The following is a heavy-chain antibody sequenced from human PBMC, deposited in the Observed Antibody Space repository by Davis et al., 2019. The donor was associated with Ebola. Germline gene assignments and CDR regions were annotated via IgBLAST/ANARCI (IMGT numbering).Heavy chain of an antibody. Sequence: PSETLSLTCAVYGGSFSGYYWSWIRQPPGKGLEWIGEINHSGSTNYNPSLKSRVTISVDTSKNQFSLKLSSVTAADTAVYYCASFRHYYGSGSYTPRLVPFDYWGQGTLVTVSS. CDR3: ASFRHYYGSGSYTPRLVPFDY. CDR2: INHSGST. V-gene: IGHV4-34*01. D-gene: IGHD3-10*01. CDR1: GGSFSGYY. J-gene: IGHJ4*02.